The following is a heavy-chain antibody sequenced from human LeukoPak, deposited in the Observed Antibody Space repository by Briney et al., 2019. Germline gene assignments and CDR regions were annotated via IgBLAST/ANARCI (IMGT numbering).Heavy chain of an antibody. CDR2: INTNTGNP. CDR1: GYTFTSYA. V-gene: IGHV7-4-1*02. CDR3: ARAVIVGATLGFDY. J-gene: IGHJ4*02. D-gene: IGHD1-26*01. Sequence: GASVNVSCEASGYTFTSYAMNWVRQAPGQGLEWMGWINTNTGNPTYAQGFTGRFVFSLDTSVSTAYLQISSLKAEDTAVYYCARAVIVGATLGFDYWGQGTLVTVSS.